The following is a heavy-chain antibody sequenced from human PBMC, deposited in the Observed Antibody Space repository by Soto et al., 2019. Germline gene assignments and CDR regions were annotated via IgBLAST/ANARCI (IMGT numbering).Heavy chain of an antibody. J-gene: IGHJ4*02. Sequence: SETLSLTCTVSGGSISDYYWSWIRQPPGKGLEWIGEINHSGSTNYNPSLKSRVTISVDTSKNQFSLKLSSVTAADTAVDYCARGISSDYWGQGTLVTVSS. V-gene: IGHV4-34*01. CDR2: INHSGST. CDR1: GGSISDYY. CDR3: ARGISSDY.